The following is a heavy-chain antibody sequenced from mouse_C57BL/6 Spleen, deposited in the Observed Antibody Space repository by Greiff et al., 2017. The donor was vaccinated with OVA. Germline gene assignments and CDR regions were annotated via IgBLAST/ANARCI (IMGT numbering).Heavy chain of an antibody. V-gene: IGHV5-16*01. CDR2: INYDGSRT. D-gene: IGHD1-1*01. J-gene: IGHJ4*01. CDR1: GFTFSVYY. Sequence: EVKLMESEGGLVQPGSSMTLSCPASGFTFSVYYMAWVRQVPEKGLEWVANINYDGSRTYYLDSLKGRFISSRDNAKNILYLQMSSLNSEDTATYYCARENGSSYVGARDYGGQGTSVTVSS. CDR3: ARENGSSYVGARDY.